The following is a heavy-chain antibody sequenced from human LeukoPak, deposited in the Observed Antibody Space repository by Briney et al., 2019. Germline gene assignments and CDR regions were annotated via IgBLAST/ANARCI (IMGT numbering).Heavy chain of an antibody. CDR2: IYYSGST. CDR1: GGSISNHY. J-gene: IGHJ4*02. Sequence: SETLSLTCTVSGGSISNHYWSWIRQPPGKGLEWIGYIYYSGSTNYNPSLKSRVTISVDTSKNQFSLKLSSVTAADTAVYYCARETFLRNYYDSSGYFLDYWGQGTLVTVSS. V-gene: IGHV4-59*11. CDR3: ARETFLRNYYDSSGYFLDY. D-gene: IGHD3-22*01.